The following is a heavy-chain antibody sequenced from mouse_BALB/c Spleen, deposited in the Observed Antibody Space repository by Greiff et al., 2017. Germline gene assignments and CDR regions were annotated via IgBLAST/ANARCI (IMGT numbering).Heavy chain of an antibody. CDR2: ISSGGGST. CDR3: ARRGEVRRAYYAMDY. D-gene: IGHD2-14*01. CDR1: GFAFSSYD. V-gene: IGHV5-12-1*01. Sequence: EVKVVESGGGLVKPGGSLKLSCAASGFAFSSYDMSWVRQTPEKRLEWVAYISSGGGSTYYPDTVKGRFTNSRDNAKNTLYLQMSSLKSEDTAMYYCARRGEVRRAYYAMDYWGQGTSVTVSS. J-gene: IGHJ4*01.